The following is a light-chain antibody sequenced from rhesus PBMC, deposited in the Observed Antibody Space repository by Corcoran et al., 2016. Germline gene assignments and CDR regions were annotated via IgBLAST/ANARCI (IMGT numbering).Light chain of an antibody. Sequence: ETVVTQSPATLSLSPGERATLSCRASQSVGSYLAWYQQKPGQAPRLLIYGASSRATGIPDRCSGSGSVTDFTHTISSREHEDVGVYYCQQSSNLYSFGQGTKVEIK. V-gene: IGKV3-24*04. J-gene: IGKJ2*01. CDR1: QSVGSY. CDR2: GAS. CDR3: QQSSNLYS.